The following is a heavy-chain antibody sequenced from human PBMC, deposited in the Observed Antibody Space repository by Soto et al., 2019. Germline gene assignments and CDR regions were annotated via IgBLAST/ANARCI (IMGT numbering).Heavy chain of an antibody. CDR3: AREKSMGNVFDY. V-gene: IGHV3-33*01. J-gene: IGHJ4*02. D-gene: IGHD1-1*01. CDR2: IWYDGSNK. Sequence: QVQLVESGGGVVQPGRSLRLSCAASGFTFSSYGMHWVRQAPGKGLEWVAVIWYDGSNKYYADSVKGRFTISRDNSKNTLYLQMNSLRAEDTAVYYCAREKSMGNVFDYWGQGTLVTVSS. CDR1: GFTFSSYG.